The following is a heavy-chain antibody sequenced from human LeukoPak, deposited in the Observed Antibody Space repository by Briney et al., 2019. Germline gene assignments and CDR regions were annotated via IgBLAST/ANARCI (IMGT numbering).Heavy chain of an antibody. CDR2: INPGGGST. CDR3: AGRRDGSDY. J-gene: IGHJ4*02. D-gene: IGHD5-24*01. Sequence: GASVKVSCKTSGYSFITYYIHWVRQAPGQGLEWMGFINPGGGSTSYAQKFQGRVTVTRDTSTSTVYMEVSSLRSEGTAVYYCAGRRDGSDYWGQGTLVTVSS. CDR1: GYSFITYY. V-gene: IGHV1-46*01.